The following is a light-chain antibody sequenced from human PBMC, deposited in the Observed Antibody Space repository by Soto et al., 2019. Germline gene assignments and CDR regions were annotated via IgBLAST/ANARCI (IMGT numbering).Light chain of an antibody. Sequence: GANQGIANDLGWYQQKPGKAPERLIYAASNLQSGVPSRFSGSGAGTEFARTAVCLLPVNCSSDFCLQQNSCRLTFGGGTKVDIK. CDR3: LQQNSCRLT. V-gene: IGKV1-17*01. CDR2: AAS. J-gene: IGKJ4*01. CDR1: QGIAND.